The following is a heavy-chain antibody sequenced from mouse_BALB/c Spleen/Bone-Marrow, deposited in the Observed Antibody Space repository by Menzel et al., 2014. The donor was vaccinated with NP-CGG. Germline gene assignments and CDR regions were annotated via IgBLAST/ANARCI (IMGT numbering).Heavy chain of an antibody. CDR3: ARYGNYGDYFDY. V-gene: IGHV1-7*01. CDR2: INPSTGYT. CDR1: GYTFTSYW. J-gene: IGHJ2*01. D-gene: IGHD2-1*01. Sequence: QVQLQQPGAELAKPGASVKMSCKASGYTFTSYWMHWVKQGPGQGLEWIGYINPSTGYTEYNQKFKDKATLTADKSSSTAYMQLSSLTSEDSAVYYCARYGNYGDYFDYWGQGTTLTVSS.